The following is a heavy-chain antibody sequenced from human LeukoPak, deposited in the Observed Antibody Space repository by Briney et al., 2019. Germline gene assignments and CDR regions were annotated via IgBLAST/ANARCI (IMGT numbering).Heavy chain of an antibody. CDR2: IYTSGST. CDR1: GGSISSGSYY. D-gene: IGHD3-22*01. CDR3: AREPYYYDSSGYTSSDY. Sequence: PSETLSLTCTVSGGSISSGSYYWSWIRQPAGKGLEWIGRIYTSGSTNYNPSLKSRVTISVDTSKNQFSLKLSSVTAADTAVYYCAREPYYYDSSGYTSSDYWGQGTPVTVSS. V-gene: IGHV4-61*02. J-gene: IGHJ4*02.